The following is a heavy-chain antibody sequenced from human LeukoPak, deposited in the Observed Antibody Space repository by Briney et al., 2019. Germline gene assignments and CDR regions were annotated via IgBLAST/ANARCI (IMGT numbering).Heavy chain of an antibody. CDR3: ARHSWFGESLPLDY. Sequence: ASVKVSCKASGYTFTSNYIHWVRQAPGQGLEWMGMIYPRDGSTSYAQKFQDRVTMTTDTSTSMVYMELRSLRSDDTAVYYCARHSWFGESLPLDYWGQGTLVTVSS. J-gene: IGHJ4*02. CDR2: IYPRDGST. CDR1: GYTFTSNY. V-gene: IGHV1-46*01. D-gene: IGHD3-10*01.